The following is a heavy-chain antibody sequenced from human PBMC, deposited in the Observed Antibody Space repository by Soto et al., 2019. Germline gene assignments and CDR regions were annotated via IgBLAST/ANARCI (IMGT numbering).Heavy chain of an antibody. D-gene: IGHD6-19*01. V-gene: IGHV1-8*01. CDR1: GYTFTRYD. J-gene: IGHJ6*02. Sequence: ASVKVSCKASGYTFTRYDINWVRQATGQGLEWMGWMNPNSGNTGYAQKFQGRVTMTRNTSISTAYMELSSLRSEDTAVYYCARGRSGWYRSYYYYGMDVWGQGTTVTVSS. CDR2: MNPNSGNT. CDR3: ARGRSGWYRSYYYYGMDV.